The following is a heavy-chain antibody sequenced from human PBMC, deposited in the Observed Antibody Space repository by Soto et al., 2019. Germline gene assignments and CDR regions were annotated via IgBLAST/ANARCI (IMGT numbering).Heavy chain of an antibody. CDR1: GFTFSSYA. Sequence: EVQLLESGGGLVQPGGSLRLSCAASGFTFSSYAMRWVRQAPVKGLEWVSAISGSGGSTYYADSVKGRYTISRDNSKNTLYLQMNSLRAEDTAVYYGARPGSGSYYDFWGQGTLVTVSS. J-gene: IGHJ4*02. CDR2: ISGSGGST. D-gene: IGHD1-26*01. V-gene: IGHV3-23*01. CDR3: ARPGSGSYYDF.